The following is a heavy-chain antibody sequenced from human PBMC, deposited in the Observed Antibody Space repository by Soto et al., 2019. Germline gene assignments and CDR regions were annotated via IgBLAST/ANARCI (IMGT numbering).Heavy chain of an antibody. Sequence: EVQLVESGGGLVQPGGSLRLSCAASGFTFDDYAVHWVRQAPGKGLEWVSGLSWNSVAIGYADSVKGRFTISRDNAKNSLYLQMNSLRVEDMALYYCAKGPYDSTGYYNFDFWGQGILVTVSS. CDR2: LSWNSVAI. J-gene: IGHJ4*02. V-gene: IGHV3-9*03. CDR3: AKGPYDSTGYYNFDF. CDR1: GFTFDDYA. D-gene: IGHD3-22*01.